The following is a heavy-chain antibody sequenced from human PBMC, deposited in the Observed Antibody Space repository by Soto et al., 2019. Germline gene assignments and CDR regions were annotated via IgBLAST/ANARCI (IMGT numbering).Heavy chain of an antibody. D-gene: IGHD6-19*01. J-gene: IGHJ4*01. CDR2: IIPIFGTA. Sequence: SVKVSCKASGGTFSSYAISWVRQAPGQGLEWMGGIIPIFGTANYAQKFQGRVTITADNSANTLFLQVNSLRREDTAMYYCARDPSPYTSGWYGIDFWGHGTLVTVSS. V-gene: IGHV1-69*06. CDR3: ARDPSPYTSGWYGIDF. CDR1: GGTFSSYA.